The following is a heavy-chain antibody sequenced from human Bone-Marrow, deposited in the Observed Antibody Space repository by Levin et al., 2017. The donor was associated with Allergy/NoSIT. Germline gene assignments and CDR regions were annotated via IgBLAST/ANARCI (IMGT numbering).Heavy chain of an antibody. CDR3: AHRGPIAVAGPPVMFDY. CDR2: IYWDDDK. CDR1: GFSLSTGGVG. D-gene: IGHD6-19*01. J-gene: IGHJ4*02. V-gene: IGHV2-5*02. Sequence: ASGPTLVKPTQTLTLTCTFSGFSLSTGGVGVGWVRPPPGKALEWLALIYWDDDKRYSPSLKSRLTITKDTSKNQVVLTMTNMDPVDTATYYCAHRGPIAVAGPPVMFDYWGQGTLVTVSS.